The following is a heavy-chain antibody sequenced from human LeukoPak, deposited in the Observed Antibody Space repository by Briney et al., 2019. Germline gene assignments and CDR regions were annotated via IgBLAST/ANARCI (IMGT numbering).Heavy chain of an antibody. CDR3: AREGAINNFDY. CDR1: GFTFSSYA. Sequence: GRSLRLSCAASGFTFSSYAMHWVRQAPGKGLEWVAVISYDGSNKYYADSVKGRFTISRDNSKNTLYLQMNSLRAEDTAVYYCAREGAINNFDYWGQGTLVTVSS. J-gene: IGHJ4*02. V-gene: IGHV3-30*04. CDR2: ISYDGSNK. D-gene: IGHD2-2*02.